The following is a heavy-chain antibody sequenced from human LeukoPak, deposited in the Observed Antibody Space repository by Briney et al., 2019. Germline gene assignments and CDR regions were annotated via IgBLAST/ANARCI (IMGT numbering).Heavy chain of an antibody. J-gene: IGHJ4*02. CDR1: GFPFSRYS. CDR3: ARDPPSRGTRYFDY. CDR2: ISSSSSNK. Sequence: GGSLKLSCAASGFPFSRYSMNWVRQAPGEGPEWVSSISSSSSNKDYVDSVKGRFTDSRDNAKNSLYLQMDSLRVEDTAVYYCARDPPSRGTRYFDYWGQGILVTVSP. V-gene: IGHV3-21*01. D-gene: IGHD3-16*01.